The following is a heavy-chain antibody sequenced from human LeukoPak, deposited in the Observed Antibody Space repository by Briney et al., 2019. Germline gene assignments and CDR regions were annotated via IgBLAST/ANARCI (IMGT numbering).Heavy chain of an antibody. CDR2: IIPIFGTA. Sequence: ASVKVSCKASVGTFRSYAISWVRQAPGQGLEWMGGIIPIFGTANYAQKFQGRVTITADESTSTAYMELSSLRSEDTAVYYCARDQKTYYDFWSGYSSAFDIWGQGTMVTVSS. V-gene: IGHV1-69*13. CDR3: ARDQKTYYDFWSGYSSAFDI. J-gene: IGHJ3*02. D-gene: IGHD3-3*01. CDR1: VGTFRSYA.